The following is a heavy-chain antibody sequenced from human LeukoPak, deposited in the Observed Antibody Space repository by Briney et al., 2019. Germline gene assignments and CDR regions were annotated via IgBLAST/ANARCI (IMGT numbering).Heavy chain of an antibody. J-gene: IGHJ4*02. CDR2: IYYSGST. V-gene: IGHV4-39*01. D-gene: IGHD5-18*01. CDR3: ARHSADTAMNFDY. Sequence: PSETLSLTCTVSGGSISSSSYYWGWIRQPPGKGLEWIGSIYYSGSTYYNPSLKSRVTISVDTSKNQSSLKLSSVTAADTAVYYCARHSADTAMNFDYWGQGTLVTVSS. CDR1: GGSISSSSYY.